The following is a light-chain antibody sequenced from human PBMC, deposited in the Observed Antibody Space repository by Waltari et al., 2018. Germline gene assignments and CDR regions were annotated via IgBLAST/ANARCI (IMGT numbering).Light chain of an antibody. CDR2: EGS. V-gene: IGLV2-23*01. CDR1: SSDVGSNNL. J-gene: IGLJ1*01. CDR3: CSYAGSSTYV. Sequence: QSALIQPASVSGSPGQSITISCTGTSSDVGSNNLVSWYQQHPGKAPKLMIYEGSKRPSGVSNRFSGSKSGNTASLTISGLQAEDEADYYCCSYAGSSTYVFGTGTKVTVL.